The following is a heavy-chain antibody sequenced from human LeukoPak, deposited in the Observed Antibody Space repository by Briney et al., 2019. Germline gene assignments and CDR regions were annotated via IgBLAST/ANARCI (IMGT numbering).Heavy chain of an antibody. CDR1: SGSISSYY. Sequence: SETLSLTCTVSSGSISSYYWSWIRQPPGKGLEWIGYVSYSGSTRYNPFLKSRVTISVDTSKNQFSLRLSSVTAADTAVYYCARAAGGAHAFDIWGQGTKVTVSS. V-gene: IGHV4-59*01. D-gene: IGHD3-10*01. CDR2: VSYSGST. J-gene: IGHJ3*02. CDR3: ARAAGGAHAFDI.